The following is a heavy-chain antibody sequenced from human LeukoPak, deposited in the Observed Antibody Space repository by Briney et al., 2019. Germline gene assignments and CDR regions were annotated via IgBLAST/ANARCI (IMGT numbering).Heavy chain of an antibody. CDR1: GRSFSGYY. CDR2: INHSGST. CDR3: ARGSYDYCSGGSCYYFDY. J-gene: IGHJ4*02. Sequence: SETLSLICAVYGRSFSGYYWSWIRQPRGKGLEWIGEINHSGSTNYNPSLKSRVTVSVDTSKNQFSLKLSSVTAADTAVYYCARGSYDYCSGGSCYYFDYWGQGTLVTVSS. V-gene: IGHV4-34*01. D-gene: IGHD2-15*01.